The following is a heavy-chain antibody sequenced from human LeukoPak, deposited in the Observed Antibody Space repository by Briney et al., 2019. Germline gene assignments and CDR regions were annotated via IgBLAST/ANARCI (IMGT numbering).Heavy chain of an antibody. V-gene: IGHV3-74*01. Sequence: GGSLRLSCAASGFTFSNYWMHWVRQAPGKGLVWVSRINSDGINTSYADSVKGRFTISRDNAKNTLNLQMNSLRAEDTAVYYCARDFHVRYYDTGGYSYWGQGTLVTVSS. CDR1: GFTFSNYW. D-gene: IGHD3-22*01. CDR2: INSDGINT. CDR3: ARDFHVRYYDTGGYSY. J-gene: IGHJ4*02.